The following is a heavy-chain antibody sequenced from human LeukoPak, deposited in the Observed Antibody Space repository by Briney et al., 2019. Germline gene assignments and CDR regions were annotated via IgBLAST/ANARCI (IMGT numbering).Heavy chain of an antibody. D-gene: IGHD3-16*02. CDR3: ATGGIMITFGGVIAPRAPDY. J-gene: IGHJ4*02. CDR1: GYTLTELS. CDR2: FDPEDGET. V-gene: IGHV1-24*01. Sequence: GASVKVSCKVSGYTLTELSMHWVRQAPGKGLEWMGGFDPEDGETIYAQKFQGRVTMTEDTSTDTAYMELSSLRSEDTAVYYCATGGIMITFGGVIAPRAPDYWGQGTLVTVSS.